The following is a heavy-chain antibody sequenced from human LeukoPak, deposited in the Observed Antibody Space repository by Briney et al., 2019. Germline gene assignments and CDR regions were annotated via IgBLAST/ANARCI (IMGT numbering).Heavy chain of an antibody. CDR2: INSDGSTT. CDR1: GFTFSTYW. V-gene: IGHV3-74*01. D-gene: IGHD6-6*01. CDR3: ARVSWQLVFDY. Sequence: PGGSLRLSCAASGFTFSTYWMHWVRQAPGKGLVWVSRINSDGSTTNYADSVKGRFSISRDNAKKTLYLQMNSLRAEDTAVYYCARVSWQLVFDYWGQGTLVTVSS. J-gene: IGHJ4*02.